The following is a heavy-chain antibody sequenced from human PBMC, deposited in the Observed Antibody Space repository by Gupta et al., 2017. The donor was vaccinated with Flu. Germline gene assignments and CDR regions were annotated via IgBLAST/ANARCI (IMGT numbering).Heavy chain of an antibody. CDR1: GYNLPDYN. V-gene: IGHV1-2*06. J-gene: IGHJ5*02. Sequence: QVLLVQSGAEVGKPGASVEVPCKASGYNLPDYNIPWLRPAPGQGLEWMGRINPHSGSRNYEQKFQGRVTMTADTSISTAYMDLTGLRSGDTAVYYCARERFCSTASCYRWFDPWGQGTLVTVFS. D-gene: IGHD2-2*02. CDR2: INPHSGSR. CDR3: ARERFCSTASCYRWFDP.